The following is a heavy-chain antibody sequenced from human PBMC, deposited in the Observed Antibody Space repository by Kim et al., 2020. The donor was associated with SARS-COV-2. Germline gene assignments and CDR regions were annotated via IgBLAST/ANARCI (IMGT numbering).Heavy chain of an antibody. CDR1: GYTFTSYA. Sequence: ASVKVSCKASGYTFTSYAMNWVRQAPGQGLEWMGWINTNTGNPTYAQGFTGRFVFSLDTSVSTAYLQISSLKAEDTAVYYCARLCEPGIAAAGTGWGQGTLVTVSS. D-gene: IGHD6-13*01. CDR2: INTNTGNP. CDR3: ARLCEPGIAAAGTG. J-gene: IGHJ4*02. V-gene: IGHV7-4-1*02.